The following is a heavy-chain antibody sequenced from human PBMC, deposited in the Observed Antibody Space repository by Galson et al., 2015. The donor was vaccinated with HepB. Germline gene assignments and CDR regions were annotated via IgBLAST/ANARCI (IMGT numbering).Heavy chain of an antibody. V-gene: IGHV1-3*01. J-gene: IGHJ4*02. CDR1: GYTFTSYA. CDR3: ARDRGGTGDFDY. Sequence: SVKVSCKASGYTFTSYAMHWVRQAPGQRLEWMGWINAGNGDTKFSQNFQDRVTLTRDTSASTAYMELSSLRSVDTALYYCARDRGGTGDFDYWGQGTLVTVSS. D-gene: IGHD7-27*01. CDR2: INAGNGDT.